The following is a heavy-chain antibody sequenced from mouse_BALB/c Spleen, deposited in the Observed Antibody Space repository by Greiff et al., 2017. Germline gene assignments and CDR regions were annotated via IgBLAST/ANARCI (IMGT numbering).Heavy chain of an antibody. D-gene: IGHD1-1*01. CDR3: ASRGCYGSNYFDY. CDR1: GFTFSSFG. Sequence: EVQLVESGGGLVQPGGSRKLSCAASGFTFSSFGMHWVRQAPEKGLEWVAYISSGSSTNYYADTVKGRFTISRDNPKNTLFLQMTSLRSEDTAMYSCASRGCYGSNYFDYWGQGTTLTVSA. V-gene: IGHV5-17*02. J-gene: IGHJ2*01. CDR2: ISSGSSTN.